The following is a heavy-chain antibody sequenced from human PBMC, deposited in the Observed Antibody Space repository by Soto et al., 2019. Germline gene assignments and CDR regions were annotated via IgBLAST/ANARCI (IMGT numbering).Heavy chain of an antibody. Sequence: QVQLVESGGGVVQPGMSLRLSCATSGFSTFSSYGMHWVRQATGKGLEWVAVVWYDGSYNYYADSVKGRFTISRENSKKTLYLQMNSWRAEETAVYYLVREWCTAGGCYSRFDLWCQGTRVSVSS. D-gene: IGHD2-15*01. CDR2: VWYDGSYN. CDR3: VREWCTAGGCYSRFDL. J-gene: IGHJ3*01. V-gene: IGHV3-33*08. CDR1: GFSTFSSYG.